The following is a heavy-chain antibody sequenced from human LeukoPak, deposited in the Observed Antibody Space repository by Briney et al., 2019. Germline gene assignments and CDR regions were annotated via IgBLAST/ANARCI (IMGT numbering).Heavy chain of an antibody. CDR1: GCSMSSRY. CDR3: ARDVARSGDLFGWFDP. Sequence: SETLSLTCTVSGCSMSSRYWSWIRQPPGKGLEWIGYVYYSGTTNSNPSLKSRVTISVDTSKNQFSLNLRSVTAADTAVYYCARDVARSGDLFGWFDPWGQGTLVIVSS. D-gene: IGHD3-10*01. V-gene: IGHV4-59*11. CDR2: VYYSGTT. J-gene: IGHJ5*02.